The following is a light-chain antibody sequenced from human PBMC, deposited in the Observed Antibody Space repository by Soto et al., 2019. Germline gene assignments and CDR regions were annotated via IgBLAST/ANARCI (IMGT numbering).Light chain of an antibody. CDR3: TAWDDSLNGPV. Sequence: QPVLTQPPSASGTPGQRVTISCSGSSSNIGSHPVNWYQQLPGTAPKLLIYTNDQRPSGVPDRFSGSKSGTSASLAISGLQSEDAADYYCTAWDDSLNGPVFGGGTKLTVL. J-gene: IGLJ3*02. CDR1: SSNIGSHP. V-gene: IGLV1-44*01. CDR2: TND.